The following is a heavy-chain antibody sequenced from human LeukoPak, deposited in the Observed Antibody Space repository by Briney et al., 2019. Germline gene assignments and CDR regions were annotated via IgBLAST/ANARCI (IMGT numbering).Heavy chain of an antibody. CDR2: MNPNSGNT. D-gene: IGHD5-12*01. J-gene: IGHJ5*02. CDR1: GYTFTSYD. V-gene: IGHV1-8*01. CDR3: ARATGYSGYDRIDP. Sequence: VASVKVSCKASGYTFTSYDINWVRQATGQGLEWMGWMNPNSGNTGYAQKFQGRVTMTRNSYISTAYMELSSLRSEDTAVYYCARATGYSGYDRIDPWGQGTLVTVSS.